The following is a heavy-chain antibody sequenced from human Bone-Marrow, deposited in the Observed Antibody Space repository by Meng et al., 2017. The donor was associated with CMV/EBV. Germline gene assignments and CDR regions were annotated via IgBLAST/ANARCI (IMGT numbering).Heavy chain of an antibody. V-gene: IGHV1-2*02. D-gene: IGHD2-2*02. CDR3: ARVYCSTTSCYSLDP. Sequence: ASVKVSCKASGYTFTSYDINWVRQATGQGLEWMGWINPNSGGTNYAQKFQGRVTMTRDTSISTAYMELSRLRSDDTAVFYCARVYCSTTSCYSLDPWGQGTLVTVSS. CDR1: GYTFTSYD. J-gene: IGHJ5*02. CDR2: INPNSGGT.